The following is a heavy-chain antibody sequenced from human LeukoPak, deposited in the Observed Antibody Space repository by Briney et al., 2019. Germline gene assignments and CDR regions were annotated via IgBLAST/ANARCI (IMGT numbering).Heavy chain of an antibody. CDR3: ARSGAGGYCSGGSCYLVYFDY. Sequence: GGSLRLSCTASGFTFSTYSMSWVRQAPGKGLEWVSYITSSSSTIYYADSVKGRFTISRDNAKNSLYLQMNSLRAEDTAVYYCARSGAGGYCSGGSCYLVYFDYWGRGTPVTVSS. J-gene: IGHJ4*02. D-gene: IGHD2-15*01. CDR2: ITSSSSTI. CDR1: GFTFSTYS. V-gene: IGHV3-48*01.